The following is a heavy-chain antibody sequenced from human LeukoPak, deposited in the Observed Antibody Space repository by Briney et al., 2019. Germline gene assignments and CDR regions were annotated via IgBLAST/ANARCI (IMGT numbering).Heavy chain of an antibody. CDR2: ISSRSNSV. Sequence: PGGSLRLSCAASGFTFSNYAMNWVRQAPGKGLEWVSYISSRSNSVYYAHSVKGRFTISRDNARNSLYLQMNSLRVEDTAVYYCAKVGQNYDILTYYFDYWGQGTLVTVSS. CDR3: AKVGQNYDILTYYFDY. CDR1: GFTFSNYA. J-gene: IGHJ4*02. V-gene: IGHV3-48*04. D-gene: IGHD3-9*01.